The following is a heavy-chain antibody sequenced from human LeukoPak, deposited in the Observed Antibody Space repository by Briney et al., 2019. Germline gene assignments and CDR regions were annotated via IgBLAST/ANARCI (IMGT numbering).Heavy chain of an antibody. CDR3: ARIYSRTGFDP. CDR1: GFTFYSYA. J-gene: IGHJ5*02. D-gene: IGHD1-26*01. Sequence: GGSLRLSCAASGFTFYSYAMSWVRQAPGKGLEWVSTISGSGGSTYYADSVKGRFTISRDNSKNTLYLQMNSLRAEDTAVYYCARIYSRTGFDPWGQGTLVTVSS. CDR2: ISGSGGST. V-gene: IGHV3-23*01.